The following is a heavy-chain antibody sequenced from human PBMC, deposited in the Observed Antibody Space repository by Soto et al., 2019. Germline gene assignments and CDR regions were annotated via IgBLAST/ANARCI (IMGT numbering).Heavy chain of an antibody. CDR1: GGSISSSSYY. CDR2: IYYRGNT. J-gene: IGHJ4*02. Sequence: QLQLQESGPGLVKPSETLSLTCTVSGGSISSSSYYWGWIRQPPGKGLEWIGSIYYRGNTYYNPSLKSRDTMSVDTSKTQFSLRLSAVTAADTAVYYCAREGGGYCSGGSFHVDYWGQGTLVTVSS. V-gene: IGHV4-39*02. D-gene: IGHD2-15*01. CDR3: AREGGGYCSGGSFHVDY.